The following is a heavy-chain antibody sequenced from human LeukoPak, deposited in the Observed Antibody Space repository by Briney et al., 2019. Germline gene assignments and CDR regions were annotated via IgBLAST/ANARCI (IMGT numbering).Heavy chain of an antibody. CDR2: ISSSSSYI. CDR1: GFTFDDYG. Sequence: GGSLRLSCAASGFTFDDYGMSWVRQAPGKGLEWVSSISSSSSYIYYADSVKGRFTISRDNAKNSLYLQMNSLRAEDTAVYYCARDLVLGGYSYGYGLYYYYMDVWGKGTTVTVSS. D-gene: IGHD5-18*01. J-gene: IGHJ6*03. CDR3: ARDLVLGGYSYGYGLYYYYMDV. V-gene: IGHV3-21*01.